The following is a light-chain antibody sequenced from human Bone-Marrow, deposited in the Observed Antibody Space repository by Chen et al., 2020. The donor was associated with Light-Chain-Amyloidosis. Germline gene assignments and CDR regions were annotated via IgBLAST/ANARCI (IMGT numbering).Light chain of an antibody. CDR1: NIGSTS. Sequence: SYVLTQPSSVSVAPGQTATIACGGNNIGSTSVHWYQQTPGQAPLLVVYDDSDRPSGIPERWSGSNSGSTATLTISRVQGGDEAEYYGQVWESSSDRPVFGGGTKLTVL. CDR3: QVWESSSDRPV. CDR2: DDS. J-gene: IGLJ3*02. V-gene: IGLV3-21*02.